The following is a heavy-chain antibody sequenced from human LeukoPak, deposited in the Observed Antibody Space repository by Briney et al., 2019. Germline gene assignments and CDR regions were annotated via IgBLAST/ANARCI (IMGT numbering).Heavy chain of an antibody. J-gene: IGHJ4*02. Sequence: PSETLSLTCTVSGASIRSYYWSWIRQPPGKGLEWIGYIYYSGSTNYNPSLKSRVTISVDTSKNQFSLKLNSVTAADTAVYYCARVSGYDWESFYDYWGQGTLVTVSS. CDR3: ARVSGYDWESFYDY. D-gene: IGHD5-12*01. CDR1: GASIRSYY. V-gene: IGHV4-59*01. CDR2: IYYSGST.